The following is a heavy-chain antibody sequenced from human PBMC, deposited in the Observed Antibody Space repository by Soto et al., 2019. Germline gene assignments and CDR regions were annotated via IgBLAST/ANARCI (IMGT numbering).Heavy chain of an antibody. Sequence: QVQLQESGPGLVKPSQTLSLTCTVSGGSISSGGYYWSWIRQHPGKGLEWIGYIYYSGSTYYNPSLKSRVTISVDTSKNQFSLKLSSVTAADTAVYYCAREEVVAAAGTGASENYYYYYYMDVWGKGTTVTVSS. CDR1: GGSISSGGYY. V-gene: IGHV4-31*03. CDR2: IYYSGST. D-gene: IGHD6-13*01. CDR3: AREEVVAAAGTGASENYYYYYYMDV. J-gene: IGHJ6*03.